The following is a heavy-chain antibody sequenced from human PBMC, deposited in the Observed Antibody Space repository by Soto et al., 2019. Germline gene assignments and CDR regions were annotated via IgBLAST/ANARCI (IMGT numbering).Heavy chain of an antibody. V-gene: IGHV3-23*01. CDR2: ISGSGGST. J-gene: IGHJ4*02. CDR3: AKEVHDSSGYYLDY. Sequence: GGSLRLSCAASGFTFSSYAMSWVRQAPGKGLEWVSAISGSGGSTYYADSVKGRFTISRDNSKNTLYLQMNSLRAEDTAVYYCAKEVHDSSGYYLDYWGQGTLVTAPQ. CDR1: GFTFSSYA. D-gene: IGHD3-22*01.